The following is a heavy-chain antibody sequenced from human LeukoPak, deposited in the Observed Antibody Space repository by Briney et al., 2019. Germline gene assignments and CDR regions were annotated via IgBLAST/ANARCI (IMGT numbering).Heavy chain of an antibody. CDR1: GGSFSGYY. Sequence: SETLSLTCAVYGGSFSGYYWSWIRQPPGKGLEWIGEINHSGSTNYNPSLRSRVTISVDTSKNQFSLKLSSVTAADTAVYYCARASPLYRGYSYGYRVDYYYYMDVWGKGTTVTVSS. V-gene: IGHV4-34*01. CDR3: ARASPLYRGYSYGYRVDYYYYMDV. J-gene: IGHJ6*03. CDR2: INHSGST. D-gene: IGHD5-18*01.